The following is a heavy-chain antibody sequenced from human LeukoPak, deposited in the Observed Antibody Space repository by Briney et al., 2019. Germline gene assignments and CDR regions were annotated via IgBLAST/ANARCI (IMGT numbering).Heavy chain of an antibody. CDR1: GGSISSGSYY. V-gene: IGHV4-61*02. CDR3: ARANWKKTTWFDP. CDR2: IYTSGST. Sequence: PSETLSLTCTVSGGSISSGSYYWSWIRQPAGKGLEWIGRIYTSGSTNYNPSLKSRVTISVDPSKNPFSLKLSSVTAADTAVYYCARANWKKTTWFDPWGQGTLVTVSS. D-gene: IGHD1-1*01. J-gene: IGHJ5*02.